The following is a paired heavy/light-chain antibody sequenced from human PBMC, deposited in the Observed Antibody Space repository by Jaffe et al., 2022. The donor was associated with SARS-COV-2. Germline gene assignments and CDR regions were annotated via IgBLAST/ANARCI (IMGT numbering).Heavy chain of an antibody. V-gene: IGHV4-34*01. CDR3: ARPRLTTAKTCFDS. Sequence: QVQLQQWGAGLLKPSETLSLTCAVYGGSFSGYSWSWIRQPPGKGLEWIGEINHSGRTNCKPSLKSRVTFSVDTSKNQFSLKLSSVTAADTAVYYCARPRLTTAKTCFDSWGQGTLVTVSS. J-gene: IGHJ4*02. CDR2: INHSGRT. D-gene: IGHD2-21*02. CDR1: GGSFSGYS.
Light chain of an antibody. J-gene: IGKJ3*01. CDR2: KAS. V-gene: IGKV1-5*03. CDR1: QSISSW. CDR3: QQYNSYPFT. Sequence: DIQMTQSPSTLSASVGDRVTITCRASQSISSWLAWYQRKPGKAPKLLIYKASSLESGVPSRFSGSGSGTEFTLTIGSLQPDDFATYYCQQYNSYPFTFGPGTKMDIK.